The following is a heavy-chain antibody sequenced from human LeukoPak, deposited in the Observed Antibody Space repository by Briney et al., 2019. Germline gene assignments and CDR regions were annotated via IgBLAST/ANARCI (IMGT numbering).Heavy chain of an antibody. J-gene: IGHJ4*02. D-gene: IGHD6-19*01. V-gene: IGHV4-31*03. CDR2: IYYSGST. CDR3: ARARHSGEHLDY. CDR1: GGSISSGGYY. Sequence: PSETLSLTCTVSGGSISSGGYYWGWIRQHPGKGLEWIGYIYYSGSTYYNPSLKSRVTISVDTSKNQFSLKLSSVTAADTAVYCCARARHSGEHLDYWGQGTLVTVSS.